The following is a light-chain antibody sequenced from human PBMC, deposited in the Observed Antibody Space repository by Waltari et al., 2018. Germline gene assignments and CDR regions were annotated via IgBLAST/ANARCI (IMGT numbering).Light chain of an antibody. V-gene: IGKV1-5*01. Sequence: DIQMTQSPSTLSASVGDRVTISCRASQSISSWLAWYQQKPGKAPKLLIYDASSLESGVPSRFSGSGSGTDFTLTISRLEPEDFAVYYCQQYGNSLTFGGGTKVEIK. J-gene: IGKJ4*01. CDR3: QQYGNSLT. CDR1: QSISSW. CDR2: DAS.